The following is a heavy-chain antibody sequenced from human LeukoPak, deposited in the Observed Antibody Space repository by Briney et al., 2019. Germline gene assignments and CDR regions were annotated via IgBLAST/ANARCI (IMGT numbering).Heavy chain of an antibody. CDR1: GGSISSGGYY. CDR3: ARVNTQGVPSP. CDR2: SYYSGST. V-gene: IGHV4-31*02. J-gene: IGHJ5*02. Sequence: SQTLSLTCTVSGGSISSGGYYWSWIRQHPRKGLEWIGYSYYSGSTNYNPSLKSRVTISLDTSKNQFSLKLSSVTAADTAVYYCARVNTQGVPSPWGQGILVTVSS. D-gene: IGHD2-15*01.